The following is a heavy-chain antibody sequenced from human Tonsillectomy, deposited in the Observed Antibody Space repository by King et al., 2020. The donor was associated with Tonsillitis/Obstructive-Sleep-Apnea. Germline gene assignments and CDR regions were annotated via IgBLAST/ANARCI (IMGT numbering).Heavy chain of an antibody. Sequence: QLQESGPGLVKPSETLSLTCTVSGGSVSSSSYYWGWIRQPPGKGLEWIATIYYNGITYFNPPLKSRVTMSVDTSKNQFSLKLTSVTAADTPVYYCVRHHEDGDGQYYYYMDVWGKGSTVTVS. CDR1: GGSVSSSSYY. CDR3: VRHHEDGDGQYYYYMDV. CDR2: IYYNGIT. D-gene: IGHD4-17*01. V-gene: IGHV4-39*01. J-gene: IGHJ6*03.